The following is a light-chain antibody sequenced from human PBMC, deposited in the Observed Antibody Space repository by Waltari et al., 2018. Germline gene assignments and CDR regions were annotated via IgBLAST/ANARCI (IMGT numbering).Light chain of an antibody. V-gene: IGLV3-19*01. J-gene: IGLJ2*01. CDR2: GKK. CDR3: SSRELSGHVV. CDR1: ILRTYY. Sequence: SSDLTQDPDVSVALGQTVRITCQGDILRTYYGNWCRQKPGQAPELVIYGKKNRPSGIADRFSASSSENTASLIITGAEAEDEADYYCSSRELSGHVVFGGGTRLTVL.